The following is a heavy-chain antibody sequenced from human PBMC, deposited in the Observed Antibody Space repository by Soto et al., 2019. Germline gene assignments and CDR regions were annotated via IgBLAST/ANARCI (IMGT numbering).Heavy chain of an antibody. J-gene: IGHJ5*02. V-gene: IGHV4-4*02. CDR3: ARLRIVVVPAATQNWFDP. CDR1: GGSISSSNW. D-gene: IGHD2-2*01. CDR2: LYHSGST. Sequence: QVQLQESGPGLVKPSGTLSLTCAVSGGSISSSNWWSWVLQPPGKGLEWSGELYHSGSTNYNPSLKSRVTISVDKSKNQFSLKLSSGTAADTAVYYCARLRIVVVPAATQNWFDPWGQGTLVTVSS.